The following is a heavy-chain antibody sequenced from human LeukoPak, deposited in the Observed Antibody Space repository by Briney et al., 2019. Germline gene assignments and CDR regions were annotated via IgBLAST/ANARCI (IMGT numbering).Heavy chain of an antibody. J-gene: IGHJ4*02. Sequence: AGGSLRLSCAASGFTFSNYAMYWVRQPPGKGLEWISSISNNGGSTFNPDTVKGPVTISRDKSENTLYLQMYSLRAEDTAIFTAAKRVVRGGNSGKSYDYWGQGTLVTVSS. D-gene: IGHD4-23*01. CDR3: AKRVVRGGNSGKSYDY. CDR2: ISNNGGST. V-gene: IGHV3-23*01. CDR1: GFTFSNYA.